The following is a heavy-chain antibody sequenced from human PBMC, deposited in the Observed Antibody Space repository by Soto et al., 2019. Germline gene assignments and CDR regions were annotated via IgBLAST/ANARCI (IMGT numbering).Heavy chain of an antibody. J-gene: IGHJ6*02. D-gene: IGHD6-13*01. Sequence: QLQLQESGPGLVKPSETLSLTCTVSGGSISSSSYYWGWIRQPPGKGLEWIGSIYYSGSTYYNPSLKSRVTISVDTSKNQFYRKLSSVTAADTAVYYCAGIAAAGPNYYYYGMDVWGQGTTVTVSS. CDR3: AGIAAAGPNYYYYGMDV. V-gene: IGHV4-39*01. CDR1: GGSISSSSYY. CDR2: IYYSGST.